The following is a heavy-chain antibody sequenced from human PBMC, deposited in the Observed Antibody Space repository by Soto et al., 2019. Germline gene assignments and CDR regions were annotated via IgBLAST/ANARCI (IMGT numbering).Heavy chain of an antibody. CDR3: VKAVSGMGFYYGMDV. CDR2: IRGRGGGT. D-gene: IGHD3-16*01. CDR1: GFTFSGYT. V-gene: IGHV3-23*01. J-gene: IGHJ6*02. Sequence: PGGSLRLSCAASGFTFSGYTMSWFRQAPGKGLELVSAIRGRGGGTYYADSVKGRFTISRDNSKNTLYLQMSSLRAEDTAIYYCVKAVSGMGFYYGMDVWGQGTTVTVSS.